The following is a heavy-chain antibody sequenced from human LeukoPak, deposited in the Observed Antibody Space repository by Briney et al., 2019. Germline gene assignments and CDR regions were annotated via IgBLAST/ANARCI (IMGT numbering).Heavy chain of an antibody. CDR2: IYYSGST. CDR1: GGSISSGDYY. J-gene: IGHJ6*03. V-gene: IGHV4-30-4*08. Sequence: SQTLSLTCTVSGGSISSGDYYWGWIRQPPGKGLEWIGYIYYSGSTYYNPSLKSRVTISVDTSKNQFSLKLSSVTAADTAVYYSAIYYGSGGRYYYYYMDVWGKGTTVTVSS. D-gene: IGHD3-10*01. CDR3: AIYYGSGGRYYYYYMDV.